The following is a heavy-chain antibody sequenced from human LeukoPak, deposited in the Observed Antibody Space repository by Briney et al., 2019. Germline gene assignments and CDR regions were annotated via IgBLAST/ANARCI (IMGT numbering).Heavy chain of an antibody. Sequence: PSETLSLTXTVSGGSIISSSSYYWGWVRQPPGKGLEWIGSIYYTGSTYYNPSFRSRVTMSVDTSKKQFSLKLNSVTAADTAVYYCATSTSPYDSSGYPFDYWGQGTLVTVSS. CDR1: GGSIISSSSYY. J-gene: IGHJ4*02. D-gene: IGHD3-22*01. CDR2: IYYTGST. CDR3: ATSTSPYDSSGYPFDY. V-gene: IGHV4-39*01.